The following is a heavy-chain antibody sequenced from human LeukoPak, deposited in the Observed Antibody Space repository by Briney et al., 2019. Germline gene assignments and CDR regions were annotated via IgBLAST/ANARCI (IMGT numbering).Heavy chain of an antibody. CDR3: ASHYSSSWSIEYFQH. Sequence: PSETLSLTCTVSGGPISSYYWSWIRQPPGKGLEWIGYIYYSGSTNYNPSLKSRVTISVDTSKNQFSLKLSSVTAADTAVYYCASHYSSSWSIEYFQHWGQGTLVTVSS. CDR1: GGPISSYY. CDR2: IYYSGST. J-gene: IGHJ1*01. V-gene: IGHV4-59*08. D-gene: IGHD6-13*01.